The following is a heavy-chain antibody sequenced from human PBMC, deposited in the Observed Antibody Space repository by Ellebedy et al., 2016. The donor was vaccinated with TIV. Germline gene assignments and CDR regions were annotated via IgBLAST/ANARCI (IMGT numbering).Heavy chain of an antibody. V-gene: IGHV3-7*01. J-gene: IGHJ4*02. CDR1: RFSFSSYW. Sequence: GESLKISCAASRFSFSSYWMSWVRQPPGKGLEWVANINQDGSDKYYVAAVKGRFTISRDNAKSSLYLQMNSLRVEDTAVYFCAKDFETYSLISSWYNDYWGQGTLVTVSS. D-gene: IGHD6-13*01. CDR3: AKDFETYSLISSWYNDY. CDR2: INQDGSDK.